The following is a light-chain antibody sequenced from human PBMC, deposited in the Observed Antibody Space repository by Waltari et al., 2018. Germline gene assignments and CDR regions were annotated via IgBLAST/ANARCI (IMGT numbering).Light chain of an antibody. CDR1: SSDIGSYNY. V-gene: IGLV2-8*01. CDR2: EIS. Sequence: QSALTQPPSASGSPGQLVTISCTGTSSDIGSYNYVPWYQKHPGKAPKLMIYEISKRPSGVPDRFSGSKSGNTASMTVSGLQAEDEADYYCSSYAGRNNLQVVFGGGTKLTVL. J-gene: IGLJ2*01. CDR3: SSYAGRNNLQVV.